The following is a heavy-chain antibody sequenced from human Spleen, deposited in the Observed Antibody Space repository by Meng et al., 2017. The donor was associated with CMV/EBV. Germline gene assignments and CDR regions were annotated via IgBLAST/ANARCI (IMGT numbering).Heavy chain of an antibody. D-gene: IGHD1-26*01. CDR1: GYSFTSYW. CDR3: ARRGSGNYPFDY. V-gene: IGHV5-51*01. CDR2: IFPRDSDT. J-gene: IGHJ4*02. Sequence: GESLKVSCKGSGYSFTSYWIGWVRQMPGKGLEWVGNIFPRDSDTRYSPSFQGQVTMSADKSINTAYLQWNSLRPSDTAMYYCARRGSGNYPFDYWGQGTLVTVSS.